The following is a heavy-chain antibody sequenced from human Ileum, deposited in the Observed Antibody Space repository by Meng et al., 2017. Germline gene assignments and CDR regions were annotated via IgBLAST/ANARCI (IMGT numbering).Heavy chain of an antibody. CDR2: INEAGSGQ. Sequence: GESLKISCAASGFTFSSNWLCWVRQAPGKGLEWVTNINEAGSGQNYLDSVKGRFTISRDNANNLLYLQMNSLTAEDTAVYYCANFALSWGQGTPVTVSS. J-gene: IGHJ4*02. CDR3: ANFALS. CDR1: GFTFSSNW. V-gene: IGHV3-7*01.